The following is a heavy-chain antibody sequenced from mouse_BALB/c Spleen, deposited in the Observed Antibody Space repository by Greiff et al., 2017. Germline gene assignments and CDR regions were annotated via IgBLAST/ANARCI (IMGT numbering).Heavy chain of an antibody. J-gene: IGHJ3*01. CDR2: ISYSGST. CDR1: GYSITSDYA. V-gene: IGHV3-2*02. D-gene: IGHD1-1*01. CDR3: ARDGSSPGWFAY. Sequence: EVQLVESGPGLVKPSQSLSLTCTVTGYSITSDYAWNWIRQFPGNKLEWMGYISYSGSTSYNPSLKSRISITRDTSKNQFFLQLNSVTTEDTATYYCARDGSSPGWFAYWGQGTLVTVSA.